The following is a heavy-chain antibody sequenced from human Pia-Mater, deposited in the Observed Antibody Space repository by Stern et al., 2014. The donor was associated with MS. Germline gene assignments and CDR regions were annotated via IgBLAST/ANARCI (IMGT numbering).Heavy chain of an antibody. Sequence: EEQLVESGGGLVQPGGSLRLSCSASGFTFSTYWMNWVRQAPGKGMEWVDVIETNGSEKNYVDSVKGRFSISRDRAKHLMYLQLNRRKARETAMYYCARDVGDYWGHGTLVTVSS. CDR1: GFTFSTYW. J-gene: IGHJ4*01. V-gene: IGHV3-7*01. CDR3: ARDVGDY. D-gene: IGHD2-15*01. CDR2: IETNGSEK.